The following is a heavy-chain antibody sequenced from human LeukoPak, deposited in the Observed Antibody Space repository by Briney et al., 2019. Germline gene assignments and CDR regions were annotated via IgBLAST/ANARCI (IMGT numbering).Heavy chain of an antibody. J-gene: IGHJ5*02. V-gene: IGHV3-53*01. CDR3: ARVSSGRWFDP. D-gene: IGHD2-8*02. CDR1: GFTVSTNY. Sequence: WGSLRLSCAASGFTVSTNYMSWVRQAPGKGLEWVSIISIGGSTYYADSVRGRFTISRNNSKNTLYLQMNSLRAEDTAMYYCARVSSGRWFDPSGQGTPVGVSS. CDR2: ISIGGST.